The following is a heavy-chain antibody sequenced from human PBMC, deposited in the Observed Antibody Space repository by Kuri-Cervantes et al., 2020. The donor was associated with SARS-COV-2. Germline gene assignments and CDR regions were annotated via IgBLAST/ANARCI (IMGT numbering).Heavy chain of an antibody. CDR1: GRSFSGFY. Sequence: SETLSLTCAVYGRSFSGFYWSWIRQPPGKGLEWIGEINHSGSTNYNPSLKSRVTISVDTSKNQFSLKLSSVTAADTAVYYCARGRKNVSSGAARPTRYDPWGQGTLVTVSS. D-gene: IGHD6-6*01. CDR2: INHSGST. CDR3: ARGRKNVSSGAARPTRYDP. J-gene: IGHJ5*02. V-gene: IGHV4-34*01.